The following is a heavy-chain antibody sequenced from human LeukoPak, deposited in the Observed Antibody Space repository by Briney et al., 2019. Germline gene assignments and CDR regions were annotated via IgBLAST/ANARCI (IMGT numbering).Heavy chain of an antibody. D-gene: IGHD1-26*01. CDR3: AKRGGSGSYSGYFDY. V-gene: IGHV3-23*01. CDR2: ITNSGGTT. J-gene: IGHJ4*02. Sequence: PGGSLSLSCAASGFTFSSYSMNWVRQAPGKGLEWVSAITNSGGTTYYADSVKGRFTSSGDNSKNTLYLQMNSLRAEDTAVYYCAKRGGSGSYSGYFDYWGQGTLVTVSS. CDR1: GFTFSSYS.